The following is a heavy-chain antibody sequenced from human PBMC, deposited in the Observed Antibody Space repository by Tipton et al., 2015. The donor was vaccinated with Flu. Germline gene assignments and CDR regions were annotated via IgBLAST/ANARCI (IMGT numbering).Heavy chain of an antibody. Sequence: LRLSCTVSGGSISSYYWSWIRQPPGKGLEWIGYIYYNGNTNNNPSLKSRVTISVDTSKNQFSLKVSSVTAADTAVYYCARYGSYFEYWGQGTLVTVSS. CDR1: GGSISSYY. CDR2: IYYNGNT. V-gene: IGHV4-59*01. D-gene: IGHD1-26*01. J-gene: IGHJ4*02. CDR3: ARYGSYFEY.